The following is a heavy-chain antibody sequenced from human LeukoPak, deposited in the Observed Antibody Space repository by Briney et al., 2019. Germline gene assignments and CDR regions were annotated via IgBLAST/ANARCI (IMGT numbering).Heavy chain of an antibody. CDR2: ISYEGSIK. V-gene: IGHV3-30*18. CDR3: ANYKAPTVTLFDY. CDR1: GFTFSTLG. Sequence: GRSLRLSCAASGFTFSTLGMHWVRQAPGKGLEWVAVISYEGSIKYYADSVKGRFTISRDNSKNTLYLQMDRLRPEDTAVYYCANYKAPTVTLFDYWGQGTLVTVSS. D-gene: IGHD4-17*01. J-gene: IGHJ4*02.